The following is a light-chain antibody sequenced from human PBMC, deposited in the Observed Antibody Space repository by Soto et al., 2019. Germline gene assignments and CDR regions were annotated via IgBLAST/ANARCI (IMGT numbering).Light chain of an antibody. J-gene: IGKJ1*01. V-gene: IGKV3-15*01. CDR2: GAS. Sequence: EIVMTQSPATLSVSPGERATLSCRASQSISDNLAWYQQRPGQAPRLLIYGASTRATGTPARFSGSGSGTEFTLTISSLQSEDFAVYYCQQYNNWPPWTFGQGTKVEIK. CDR1: QSISDN. CDR3: QQYNNWPPWT.